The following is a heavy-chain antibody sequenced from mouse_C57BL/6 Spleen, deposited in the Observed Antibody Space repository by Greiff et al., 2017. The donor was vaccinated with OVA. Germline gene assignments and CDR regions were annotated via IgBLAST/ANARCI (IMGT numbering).Heavy chain of an antibody. CDR1: GYTFTDYN. CDR2: INPNNGGT. J-gene: IGHJ4*01. Sequence: EVQLQQSGPELVKPGASVKMSCKASGYTFTDYNMHWVKQSHGKSLEWIGYINPNNGGTSSNQKLKGKATLTVNKSSSTAYMELRSLTSEDSAVYYCARLGYYEAMDYWGQGTSVTVSS. D-gene: IGHD2-3*01. V-gene: IGHV1-22*01. CDR3: ARLGYYEAMDY.